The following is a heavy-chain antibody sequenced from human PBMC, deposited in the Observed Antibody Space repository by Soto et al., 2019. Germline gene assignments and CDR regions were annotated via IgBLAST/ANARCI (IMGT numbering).Heavy chain of an antibody. Sequence: SETLSLTCTVSGGSISSYYWSWIRQPPGKGLEWIGYIYYSGSTNYNPSLKSRVTISVDTSKNQFSLKLSSVTAADTAVYYCARDYYGSGSYMDYWGQGTLVTVSS. J-gene: IGHJ4*02. CDR3: ARDYYGSGSYMDY. V-gene: IGHV4-59*12. CDR1: GGSISSYY. CDR2: IYYSGST. D-gene: IGHD3-10*01.